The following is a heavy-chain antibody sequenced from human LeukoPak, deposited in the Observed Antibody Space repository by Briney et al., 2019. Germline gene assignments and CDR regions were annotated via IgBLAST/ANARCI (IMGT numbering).Heavy chain of an antibody. D-gene: IGHD2-8*01. CDR3: AKDHFVLMVYAIGPFDP. V-gene: IGHV3-30*18. J-gene: IGHJ5*02. CDR1: GFXFSSYG. CDR2: ISYDGSNK. Sequence: GGSLRLSCAASGFXFSSYGIHWVRQAPGKGLEWVAHISYDGSNKYYADSVKGRFTISRDDSKNTLYLQMNSLRAEDTAVYYCAKDHFVLMVYAIGPFDPWGQGTLVTVSS.